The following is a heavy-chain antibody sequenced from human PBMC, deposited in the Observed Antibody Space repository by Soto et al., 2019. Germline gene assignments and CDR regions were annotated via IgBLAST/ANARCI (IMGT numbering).Heavy chain of an antibody. D-gene: IGHD3-9*01. CDR1: GFTFSSYS. CDR2: ISSSSSTI. V-gene: IGHV3-48*01. J-gene: IGHJ6*03. CDR3: ASEGSYYDILTGYPSLGYYMDV. Sequence: GGSLRLSCAASGFTFSSYSVNWVRQAPGKGLEWVSYISSSSSTIYYADSVKGRFTISRDNAKNSLYLQMNSLRAEDTAVYYCASEGSYYDILTGYPSLGYYMDVWGKGTTVTVSS.